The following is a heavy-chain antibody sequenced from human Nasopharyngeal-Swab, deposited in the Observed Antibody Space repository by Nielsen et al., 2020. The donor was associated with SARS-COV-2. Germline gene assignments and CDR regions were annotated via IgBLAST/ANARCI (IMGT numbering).Heavy chain of an antibody. CDR2: ISWNSGSI. Sequence: GGSLRLSCAASGFTFDDYAMHWVRQAPGKGLEWVSGISWNSGSIGYADSVKGRFTISRDNAKNSLYLQMNSLRAEDTAVYYCARGYFDLWGRGTLVTVSS. J-gene: IGHJ2*01. CDR1: GFTFDDYA. V-gene: IGHV3-9*01. CDR3: ARGYFDL.